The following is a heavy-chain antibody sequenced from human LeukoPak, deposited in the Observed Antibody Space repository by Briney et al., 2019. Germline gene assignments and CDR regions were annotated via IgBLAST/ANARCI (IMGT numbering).Heavy chain of an antibody. CDR2: IYHSGSS. J-gene: IGHJ4*02. CDR3: ARGSGSIVGATAVDY. D-gene: IGHD1-26*01. Sequence: SETLSLTCTVSGGSISSSSYYWGWIRQPPGKGLEWIGSIYHSGSSNYNPSLKSRVTILVDKSKKQFSLKLRSVTAADTAVYYCARGSGSIVGATAVDYWGQGTLVTVSS. V-gene: IGHV4-39*07. CDR1: GGSISSSSYY.